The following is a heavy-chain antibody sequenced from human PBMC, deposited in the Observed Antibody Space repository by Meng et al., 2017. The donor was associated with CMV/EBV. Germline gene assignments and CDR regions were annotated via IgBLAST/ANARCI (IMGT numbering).Heavy chain of an antibody. Sequence: GGSLRLSCAASGFTFDDYAMHWVRQAPGKGLEWVSGISWNSGSIGYADSVKGRFTISRDNAKNSLYLQMNSLRAEDTALYYCAKDGQWLVRAYFDYWGQGTLVTVSS. D-gene: IGHD6-19*01. V-gene: IGHV3-9*01. J-gene: IGHJ4*02. CDR1: GFTFDDYA. CDR2: ISWNSGSI. CDR3: AKDGQWLVRAYFDY.